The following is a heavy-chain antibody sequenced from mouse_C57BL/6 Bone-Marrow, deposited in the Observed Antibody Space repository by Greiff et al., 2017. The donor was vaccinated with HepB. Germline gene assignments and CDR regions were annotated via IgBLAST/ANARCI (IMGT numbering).Heavy chain of an antibody. Sequence: VQLQQPGAELVKPGASVKLSCKASGYTFTSYWMHWVKQRPGRGLEWIGRIDPNSGGTKYNEKFKSKATLTVDKPSSTAYMQLSSLTSEDSSVYYCARHYSNLYYYAMDYWGQGTSVTVSS. CDR2: IDPNSGGT. V-gene: IGHV1-72*01. D-gene: IGHD2-5*01. J-gene: IGHJ4*01. CDR1: GYTFTSYW. CDR3: ARHYSNLYYYAMDY.